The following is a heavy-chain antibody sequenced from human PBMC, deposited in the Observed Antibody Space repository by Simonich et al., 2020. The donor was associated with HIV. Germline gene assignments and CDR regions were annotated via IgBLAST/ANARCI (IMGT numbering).Heavy chain of an antibody. CDR1: GYTFTAYY. CDR2: INPNKGVT. D-gene: IGHD1-1*01. V-gene: IGHV1-2*02. Sequence: QVQLVQSGAVVKKPGASVRVSCKASGYTFTAYYIHWVRQAPGQGLEWMEWINPNKGVTNYAQKFQGSVTMNTDTSISTVYMELSRLRSDDTAIYYCARDRDKQLAFFDYWGQGTLVTASS. J-gene: IGHJ4*02. CDR3: ARDRDKQLAFFDY.